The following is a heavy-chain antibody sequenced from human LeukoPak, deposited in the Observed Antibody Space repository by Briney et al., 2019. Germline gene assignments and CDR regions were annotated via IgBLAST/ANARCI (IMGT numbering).Heavy chain of an antibody. V-gene: IGHV3-30*02. CDR2: IRYDGSNK. J-gene: IGHJ4*02. CDR3: AKVSVIKFSKGD. D-gene: IGHD3-22*01. Sequence: PGGSLRLSCAASGFTFSSYGMHWVRQAPGKGLEWVAFIRYDGSNKYYADSVKGRFTISGDNSKNTLYLQMNSLRAEDTAVYYCAKVSVIKFSKGDWGQGTLVTVSS. CDR1: GFTFSSYG.